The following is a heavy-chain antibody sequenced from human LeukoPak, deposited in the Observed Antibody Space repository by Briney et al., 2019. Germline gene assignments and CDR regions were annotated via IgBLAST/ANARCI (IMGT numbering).Heavy chain of an antibody. CDR1: GGSIGTYY. Sequence: SETLSLTFTVSGGSIGTYYWSWIRQPPGKGLEWIGYIYYNGYTDYNPSLKSRVTISLHTSKNQFSLKLSSVTATDTAVYYCARDRHWTNDWVFDYWGQGTLVTVSS. CDR3: ARDRHWTNDWVFDY. D-gene: IGHD1/OR15-1a*01. V-gene: IGHV4-59*01. J-gene: IGHJ4*02. CDR2: IYYNGYT.